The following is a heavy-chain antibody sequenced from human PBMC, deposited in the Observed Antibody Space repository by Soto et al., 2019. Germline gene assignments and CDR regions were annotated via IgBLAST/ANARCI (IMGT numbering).Heavy chain of an antibody. CDR3: ARAEYSSSHYFDY. Sequence: QVQRQQWGAGLLKPAETLSLTCAVYGGSFSGYYLSWIRQPAGKGLEWIGEINHSGSTNYNPSLKSRVTISVDTSKNQFSLKLRSVTAADTAVYYCARAEYSSSHYFDYWGQGTLVTVSS. V-gene: IGHV4-34*01. J-gene: IGHJ4*02. D-gene: IGHD6-6*01. CDR1: GGSFSGYY. CDR2: INHSGST.